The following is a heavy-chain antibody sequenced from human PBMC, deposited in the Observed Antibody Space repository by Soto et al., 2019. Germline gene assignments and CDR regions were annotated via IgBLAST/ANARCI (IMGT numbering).Heavy chain of an antibody. CDR3: AREGLTGTIGLYYYYGMDV. D-gene: IGHD1-7*01. V-gene: IGHV4-59*01. CDR2: IYYSGST. CDR1: GGSISSYY. Sequence: QVQLQESGPGLVKPSETLSLTCTVSGGSISSYYWSWIRQPPGKGLEWIGYIYYSGSTNYNPSLKSRVTISVDTSKNQVSLRLSSVTAADTAVYYCAREGLTGTIGLYYYYGMDVWGKGTKVTVSS. J-gene: IGHJ6*04.